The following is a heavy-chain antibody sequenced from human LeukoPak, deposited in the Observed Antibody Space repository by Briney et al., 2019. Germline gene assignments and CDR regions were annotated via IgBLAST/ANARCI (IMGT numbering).Heavy chain of an antibody. CDR1: GVSFRNYG. Sequence: GGSLRLSCAASGVSFRNYGIHWVRQAPGKGLEWVAVISCDGSDKHYADSVKGRFTISRDNSKNTLYLQMISLRAEDTAVYYCVGVVRFHNWFDPWGQGTLFIVSS. V-gene: IGHV3-30*03. CDR3: VGVVRFHNWFDP. J-gene: IGHJ5*02. CDR2: ISCDGSDK. D-gene: IGHD3-10*01.